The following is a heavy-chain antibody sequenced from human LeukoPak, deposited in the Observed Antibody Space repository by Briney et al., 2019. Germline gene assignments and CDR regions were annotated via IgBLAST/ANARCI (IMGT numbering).Heavy chain of an antibody. CDR1: GVTFSNYW. D-gene: IGHD6-19*01. V-gene: IGHV3-7*01. CDR2: IKQDGSEK. CDR3: ARDLAGRGWYPDY. Sequence: PGGSLRLSCAASGVTFSNYWMSWVRQAPGKGLEWVANIKQDGSEKYYVDSVKGRFTISRDNSKNTLYLQMNSLRAEDTAVYYCARDLAGRGWYPDYWGQGTLVTVSS. J-gene: IGHJ4*02.